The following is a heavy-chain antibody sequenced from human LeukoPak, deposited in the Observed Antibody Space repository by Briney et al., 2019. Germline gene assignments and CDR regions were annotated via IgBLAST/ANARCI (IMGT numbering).Heavy chain of an antibody. CDR3: ARALYYYDSSGFYYWYFDL. J-gene: IGHJ2*01. CDR1: GFTFSSYS. V-gene: IGHV3-21*01. Sequence: PGGSLRLSCVASGFTFSSYSMNWVRQAPGKGLEWVPFISRTSGDRYYADSVKGRFTISRDNAKNSLFLQMNSLRAEDTAVYYCARALYYYDSSGFYYWYFDLWGRGTLVTVSS. CDR2: ISRTSGDR. D-gene: IGHD3-22*01.